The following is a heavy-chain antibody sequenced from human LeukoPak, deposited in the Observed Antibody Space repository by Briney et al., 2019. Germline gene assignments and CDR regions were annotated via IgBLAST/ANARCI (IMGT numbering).Heavy chain of an antibody. Sequence: SETLSLTCAVYGGSFSGYCWSWIRQPPGKGLEWIGEINHSGSTNYNPSLKSRVTISVDTSKNQFSLKLSSVTAADTAVYYCARVEEYSSSWFDYWGQGTLVTVSS. V-gene: IGHV4-34*01. CDR2: INHSGST. D-gene: IGHD6-13*01. J-gene: IGHJ4*02. CDR3: ARVEEYSSSWFDY. CDR1: GGSFSGYC.